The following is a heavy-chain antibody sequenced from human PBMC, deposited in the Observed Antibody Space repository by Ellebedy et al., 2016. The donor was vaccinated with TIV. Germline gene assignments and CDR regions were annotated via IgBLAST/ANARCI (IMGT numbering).Heavy chain of an antibody. V-gene: IGHV3-64*02. J-gene: IGHJ6*02. CDR3: ARGEDYYGSAIDGMDV. CDR1: GFTCSDYA. Sequence: GESLKISCAASGFTCSDYAMHWVRQAPGKGLEYVSAMSSNGGSTYYADSVQGRFTISRDNSKNTGYLQMGSLRAEDTAVYYCARGEDYYGSAIDGMDVWGQGTTVTVSS. CDR2: MSSNGGST. D-gene: IGHD3-10*01.